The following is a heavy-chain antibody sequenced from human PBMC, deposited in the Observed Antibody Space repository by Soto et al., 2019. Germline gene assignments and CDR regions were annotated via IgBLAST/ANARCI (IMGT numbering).Heavy chain of an antibody. Sequence: QVQLVESGGGVVQPGRSLRLSCAASGFTFSSYGMHWVRQAPGKGLEWVAVIWYDGSNKYYADSVKGRFTISRDNSKNSLYLQMHRLRAEYTAVYYFARDRGGSFYYYYYGMDVWGQGTTVTVSS. J-gene: IGHJ6*02. CDR3: ARDRGGSFYYYYYGMDV. D-gene: IGHD3-16*01. V-gene: IGHV3-33*01. CDR2: IWYDGSNK. CDR1: GFTFSSYG.